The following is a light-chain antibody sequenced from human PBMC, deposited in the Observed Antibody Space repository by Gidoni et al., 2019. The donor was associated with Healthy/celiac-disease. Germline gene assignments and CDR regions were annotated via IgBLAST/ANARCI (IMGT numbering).Light chain of an antibody. V-gene: IGKV1-27*01. Sequence: DIQMTTSPSSRSASVGDRVTSTCRASQGISNYLVWYQQKPGKVPKLLIYAASTLQSGVPCRFSGSGSGTDFTLTISSLQPEDVATYYCQKYNSAPRSFGQGTRLEIK. CDR1: QGISNY. J-gene: IGKJ5*01. CDR2: AAS. CDR3: QKYNSAPRS.